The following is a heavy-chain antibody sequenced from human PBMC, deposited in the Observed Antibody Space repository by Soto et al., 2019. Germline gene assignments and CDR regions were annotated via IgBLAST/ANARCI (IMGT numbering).Heavy chain of an antibody. CDR2: IYRGGDI. CDR3: TSDWRDGVTI. Sequence: EVQVVESGGGLVQPGGSLRLSCAASGFFVTNYYMSWFRQAPGKGLEWVSVIYRGGDIYYADSVQGRFTTSRDISRNSRDLQLNSLRVDDTSVYYCTSDWRDGVTIWGQGVVVTVSS. D-gene: IGHD3-3*01. CDR1: GFFVTNYY. J-gene: IGHJ4*02. V-gene: IGHV3-66*01.